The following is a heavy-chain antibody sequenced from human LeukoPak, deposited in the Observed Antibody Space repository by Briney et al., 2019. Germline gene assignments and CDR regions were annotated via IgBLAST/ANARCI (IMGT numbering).Heavy chain of an antibody. CDR3: ATDRSGVGATALGAFDI. Sequence: GASVKVSCKASGYTFTSYGISWVRQAPGQGLEWMGWISAYNGNTNYAQKFQGRVTMTEDTSTDTAYMELSSLRSEDTAVYYCATDRSGVGATALGAFDIWGQGTMVTVSS. CDR2: ISAYNGNT. CDR1: GYTFTSYG. D-gene: IGHD1-26*01. V-gene: IGHV1-18*01. J-gene: IGHJ3*02.